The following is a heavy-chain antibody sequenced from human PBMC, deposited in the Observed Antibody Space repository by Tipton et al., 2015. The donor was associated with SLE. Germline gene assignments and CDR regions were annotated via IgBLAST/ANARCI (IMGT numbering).Heavy chain of an antibody. J-gene: IGHJ3*02. D-gene: IGHD1-14*01. CDR3: ARGLRTGAFDI. Sequence: TLSLTCTVSGGSITGHYWSWIRQPPGKGLEWIGEINHSGSTNYNPSLKSRVTMSVDTSKTQFSLRLSSVTAADTAVYYCARGLRTGAFDIWGQGTMVTVSS. V-gene: IGHV4-34*01. CDR2: INHSGST. CDR1: GGSITGHY.